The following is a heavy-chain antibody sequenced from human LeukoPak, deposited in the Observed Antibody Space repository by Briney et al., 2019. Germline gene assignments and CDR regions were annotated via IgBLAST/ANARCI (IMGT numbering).Heavy chain of an antibody. V-gene: IGHV3-23*01. J-gene: IGHJ3*02. CDR1: GFTFSSYA. CDR2: ISISGAST. CDR3: AKVIDSYGQGDI. D-gene: IGHD5-18*01. Sequence: TGGSLRLSCTASGFTFSSYAMTWVRQAPGKGLEWVSGISISGASTYYADSVKGRFTISRDNCKNTLYLQMNSLRAEDTAVYYCAKVIDSYGQGDIWGQGTMVTVSS.